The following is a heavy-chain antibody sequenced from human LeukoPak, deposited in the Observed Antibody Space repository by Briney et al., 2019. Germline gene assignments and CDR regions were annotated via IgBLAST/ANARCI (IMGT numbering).Heavy chain of an antibody. CDR3: ARNAKVMAIVNWFDP. V-gene: IGHV4-59*01. D-gene: IGHD2-21*01. CDR2: IYYSGST. Sequence: SETLSLTCTVSGGSISSYYWSCIRQPPGKGLEWIGYIYYSGSTNYNPSLKSRVTISVDTSKNQFSLKLSSVTAADTAVYYCARNAKVMAIVNWFDPWGQGTLVTVSS. J-gene: IGHJ5*02. CDR1: GGSISSYY.